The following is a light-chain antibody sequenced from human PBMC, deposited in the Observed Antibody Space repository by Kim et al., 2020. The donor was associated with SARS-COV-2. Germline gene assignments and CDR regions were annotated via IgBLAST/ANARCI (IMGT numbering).Light chain of an antibody. CDR2: DAS. CDR3: QQYENYPLT. J-gene: IGKJ4*01. Sequence: ASVGDRVTITCRASHDISNHLSWYKQKPGKAPNLLIYDASNLETGVPSRFSGSRSETDFTFTITSLQPEDIATYYCQQYENYPLTFGGGTKVDIK. V-gene: IGKV1-33*01. CDR1: HDISNH.